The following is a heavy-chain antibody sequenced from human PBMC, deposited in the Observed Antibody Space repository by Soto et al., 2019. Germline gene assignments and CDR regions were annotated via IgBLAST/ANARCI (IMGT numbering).Heavy chain of an antibody. D-gene: IGHD3-22*01. J-gene: IGHJ4*02. CDR3: ARDPYYYDSSRYYYV. V-gene: IGHV3-21*01. Sequence: EVQLVESGGGLVKPGGSLRLSCAASGFTFSSYSMNWVRQAPGKGLEWVSSISSSSSYIYYADSVKGRFTISRDNTKNSLYLEINSMRAEDRAVYYCARDPYYYDSSRYYYVWGQGILVTVSS. CDR1: GFTFSSYS. CDR2: ISSSSSYI.